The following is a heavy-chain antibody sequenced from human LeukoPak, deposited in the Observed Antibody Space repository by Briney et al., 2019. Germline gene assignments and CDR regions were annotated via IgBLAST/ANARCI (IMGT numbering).Heavy chain of an antibody. CDR3: ARKEEAVAAFDY. CDR1: GGSISSYY. Sequence: SETLSLTCTVSGGSISSYYWSWIRQPPGKGLEWIGYIYYSGSTKYNPSLKSRVTISLDTSKNQFSLKLNSVTAADTAVYYCARKEEAVAAFDYWGQGTLVTVSS. V-gene: IGHV4-59*08. J-gene: IGHJ4*02. D-gene: IGHD6-19*01. CDR2: IYYSGST.